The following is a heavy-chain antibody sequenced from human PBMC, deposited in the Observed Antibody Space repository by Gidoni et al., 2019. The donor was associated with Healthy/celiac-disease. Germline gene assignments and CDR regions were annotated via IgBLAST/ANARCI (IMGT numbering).Heavy chain of an antibody. CDR2: IDPSDSYT. CDR3: ARGVVTGPGDEDAFDI. Sequence: EVQLVQSGAEVKKHGESLRSSCKGSGYSFTSSWISWVRQMPGKGLEWMGRIDPSDSYTHYSPSFQGHVTISADKSISTAYLQWSSLKASDTAMYYCARGVVTGPGDEDAFDIWGQGTMVTVSS. CDR1: GYSFTSSW. J-gene: IGHJ3*02. D-gene: IGHD2-21*02. V-gene: IGHV5-10-1*03.